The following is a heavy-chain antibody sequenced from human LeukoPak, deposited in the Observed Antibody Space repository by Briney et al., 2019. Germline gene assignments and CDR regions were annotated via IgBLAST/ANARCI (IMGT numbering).Heavy chain of an antibody. D-gene: IGHD5-18*01. J-gene: IGHJ4*02. Sequence: SVKVSCKASGGTFSSYAISWVRQAPGQGLEWMGGIIPIFGTANYAQKFQGRVTITAGESTSTAYMELSSLRSEDTAAYYCAREGYSYGDYWGQGTLVTVSS. V-gene: IGHV1-69*13. CDR2: IIPIFGTA. CDR3: AREGYSYGDY. CDR1: GGTFSSYA.